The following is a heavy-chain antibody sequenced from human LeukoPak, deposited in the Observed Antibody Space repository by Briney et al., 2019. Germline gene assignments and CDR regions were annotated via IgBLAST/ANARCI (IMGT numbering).Heavy chain of an antibody. CDR2: ITSGSSYI. Sequence: GGSLRLSCAASGFTFSSYNMNWVRQAPGKGLEWVSSITSGSSYIYYADSVKGRFTISRDNAKNSLYLQMNSLRAEDMAVYYCARDYTDYYYYYYMDVWGKGTTVTVSS. V-gene: IGHV3-21*01. CDR1: GFTFSSYN. D-gene: IGHD4-11*01. CDR3: ARDYTDYYYYYYMDV. J-gene: IGHJ6*03.